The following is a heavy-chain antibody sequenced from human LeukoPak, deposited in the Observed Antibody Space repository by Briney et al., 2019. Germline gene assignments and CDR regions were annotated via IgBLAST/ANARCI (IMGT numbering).Heavy chain of an antibody. CDR1: GYTFTGYY. D-gene: IGHD3-9*01. J-gene: IGHJ5*02. CDR3: ARDRSCGTIFWTCAYWFDP. V-gene: IGHV1-2*02. CDR2: INPNSGGT. Sequence: GASVKVSCKASGYTFTGYYMHWVRQAPGQGLEWMGWINPNSGGTNYAQKFQGRVTMTRDTSISTAYMELSRLRSDDTAVYYCARDRSCGTIFWTCAYWFDPWGQGTLVTVSS.